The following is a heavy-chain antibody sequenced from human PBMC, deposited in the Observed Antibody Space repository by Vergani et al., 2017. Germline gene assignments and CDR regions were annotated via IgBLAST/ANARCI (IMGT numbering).Heavy chain of an antibody. CDR3: ARDEPSGITMVRGVIGWFDP. CDR1: GFTVSSNY. D-gene: IGHD3-10*01. CDR2: IYSGGST. V-gene: IGHV3-66*02. Sequence: EVQLVESGGGLVQPGGSLRLSCAASGFTVSSNYMSWVRQAPGKGLEWVSVIYSGGSTYYADSVKGRFTISRDNSKNTLYLQMNSLRAEDTAVYYCARDEPSGITMVRGVIGWFDPWGQGTLVTVSS. J-gene: IGHJ5*02.